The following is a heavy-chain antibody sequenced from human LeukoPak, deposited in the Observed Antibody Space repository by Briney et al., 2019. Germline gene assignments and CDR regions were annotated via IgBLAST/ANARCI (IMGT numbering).Heavy chain of an antibody. CDR3: AKGSSSSRPYYVDY. D-gene: IGHD6-6*01. V-gene: IGHV3-23*01. Sequence: PGGPLTLSCAASGFPFSIYAMSWLRHAPGEGRVWVSDITGSGGSTYHADSVRGRFTISRDNSKETLYLQMDSLRVEDTAVYYCAKGSSSSRPYYVDYWGQGTLVTVSS. CDR1: GFPFSIYA. J-gene: IGHJ4*02. CDR2: ITGSGGST.